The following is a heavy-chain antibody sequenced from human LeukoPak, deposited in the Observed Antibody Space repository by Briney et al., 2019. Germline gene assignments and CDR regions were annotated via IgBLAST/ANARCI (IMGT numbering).Heavy chain of an antibody. CDR3: AGGGVAAAGNFDY. D-gene: IGHD6-13*01. V-gene: IGHV1-69*05. Sequence: SSVKVSCKASGGTFSSYAISWVRQAPGQGIEWVGGIIPIFGTANYPQKFQSRVTITSDDSTSTAYMELGGLRPEDTGVYYCAGGGVAAAGNFDYWGQGTLVSVSS. CDR2: IIPIFGTA. J-gene: IGHJ4*02. CDR1: GGTFSSYA.